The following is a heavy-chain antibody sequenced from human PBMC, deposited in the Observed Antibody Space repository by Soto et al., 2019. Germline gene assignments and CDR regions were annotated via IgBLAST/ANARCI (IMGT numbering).Heavy chain of an antibody. CDR2: ISGSGGST. V-gene: IGHV3-23*01. CDR1: GFTFSSYA. Sequence: GGSLRLSCAASGFTFSSYAMSWVRQAPGKGLEWVSAISGSGGSTYYADSVKGRFTISRDNSKNTLYLQMNSLRAEDTAVYYCAKDRSLDYDFWSGYPSYYYMDVWGKGTTVTVSS. CDR3: AKDRSLDYDFWSGYPSYYYMDV. J-gene: IGHJ6*03. D-gene: IGHD3-3*01.